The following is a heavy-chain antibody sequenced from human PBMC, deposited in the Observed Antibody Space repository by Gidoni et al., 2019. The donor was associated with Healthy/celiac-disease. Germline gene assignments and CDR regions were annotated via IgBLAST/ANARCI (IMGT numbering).Heavy chain of an antibody. Sequence: QLQLQESVPGLVTPSETLSLTCTVSGGSISSSSYYWGWIRQPPGKGLEWIGSIYYSGSTYYNPSLKSRVTISVDTSKNQFSLKLSSVTAADTAVYYCARHSPGTMVRGFFSRECWFDPWGQGTLVTVSS. V-gene: IGHV4-39*01. D-gene: IGHD3-10*01. J-gene: IGHJ5*02. CDR3: ARHSPGTMVRGFFSRECWFDP. CDR1: GGSISSSSYY. CDR2: IYYSGST.